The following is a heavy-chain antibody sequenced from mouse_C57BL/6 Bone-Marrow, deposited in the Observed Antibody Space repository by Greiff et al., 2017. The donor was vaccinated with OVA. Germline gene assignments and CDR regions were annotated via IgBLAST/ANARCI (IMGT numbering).Heavy chain of an antibody. CDR2: IRNKANGYTT. D-gene: IGHD2-3*01. Sequence: DVQLVESGGGLVQPGGSLSLSCAASGFTFTDYYMSWVRQPPGKALEWLGFIRNKANGYTTEYSASVKGRFTISIDSSQSNLYLQLKALSAEDSATYYCARFPARDGSPAWFAYWGQGTLVTVSA. V-gene: IGHV7-3*01. CDR3: ARFPARDGSPAWFAY. CDR1: GFTFTDYY. J-gene: IGHJ3*01.